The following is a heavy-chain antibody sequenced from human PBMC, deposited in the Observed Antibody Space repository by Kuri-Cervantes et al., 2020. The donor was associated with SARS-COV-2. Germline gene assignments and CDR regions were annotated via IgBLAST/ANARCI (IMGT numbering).Heavy chain of an antibody. CDR1: GYTFTGYY. CDR2: INPNSGGT. Sequence: ASVKVSCKASGYTFTGYYMHWVRQAPGQGLEWMGWINPNSGGTNYAQKFQGRVTMTRDTSTSTVYMELSSLRSDDTAVYYCASPLIAAAGRLPSYGMDVWGQGTAVTVSS. CDR3: ASPLIAAAGRLPSYGMDV. J-gene: IGHJ6*02. V-gene: IGHV1-2*02. D-gene: IGHD6-13*01.